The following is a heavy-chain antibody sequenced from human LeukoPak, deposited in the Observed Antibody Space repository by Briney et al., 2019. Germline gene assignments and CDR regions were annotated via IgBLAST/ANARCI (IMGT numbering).Heavy chain of an antibody. D-gene: IGHD6-13*01. CDR3: ARGTLKAAATDFDY. J-gene: IGHJ4*02. CDR2: INWDGGST. V-gene: IGHV3-20*04. Sequence: GGSLRLSCAASGFTFDDYGMSWVRQAPGKGLEWVSGINWDGGSTGYADSVKGRFTISRDNAKNSLYLQMNSLRAEDTALYYCARGTLKAAATDFDYWGQGTLVTVSS. CDR1: GFTFDDYG.